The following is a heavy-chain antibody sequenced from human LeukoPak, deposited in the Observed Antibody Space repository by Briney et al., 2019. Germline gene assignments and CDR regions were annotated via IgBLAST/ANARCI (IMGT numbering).Heavy chain of an antibody. CDR1: GGTFSSYA. V-gene: IGHV1-69*04. CDR3: ARGTIFGVVNYGMDV. D-gene: IGHD3-3*01. CDR2: IIPILGIA. J-gene: IGHJ6*02. Sequence: AASVKVSCKASGGTFSSYAISWVRQAPGQGLEWMGRIIPILGIANYAQKFQGRVTITADKSTSTAYMELSSLRSEDTAVYYCARGTIFGVVNYGMDVWGQGTTVTVSS.